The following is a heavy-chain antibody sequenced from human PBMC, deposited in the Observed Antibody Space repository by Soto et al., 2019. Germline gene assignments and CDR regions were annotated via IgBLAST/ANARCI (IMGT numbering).Heavy chain of an antibody. CDR1: GFTFDDYA. D-gene: IGHD5-12*01. Sequence: EVQLVESGGGLVQPGRSLRLSCAASGFTFDDYAMHWVRQAPGKGLEWVSGISWNSGSIGYADSVKGRFTISRDNAKNSLYMQMNSLRAEDTAVYYCAKDGGYTGDTDAFDIWGQGTMVTVSS. V-gene: IGHV3-9*01. CDR3: AKDGGYTGDTDAFDI. J-gene: IGHJ3*02. CDR2: ISWNSGSI.